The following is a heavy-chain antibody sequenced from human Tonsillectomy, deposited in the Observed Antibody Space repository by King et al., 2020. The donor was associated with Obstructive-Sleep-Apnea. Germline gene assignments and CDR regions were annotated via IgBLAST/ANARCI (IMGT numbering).Heavy chain of an antibody. CDR2: IYHSGST. Sequence: VQLQESGPGLVKPSGTLSLTCAVSGGSISSSNWWSWVRQPPGKGREGIGEIYHSGSTNYNPSLKSRVTISVDKSKNQFSLQLSSVTAADTAVYYCARELEDYVRDMRAVAGSGLGYWGQGTLVTVSS. CDR1: GGSISSSNW. J-gene: IGHJ4*02. CDR3: ARELEDYVRDMRAVAGSGLGY. V-gene: IGHV4-4*02. D-gene: IGHD6-19*01.